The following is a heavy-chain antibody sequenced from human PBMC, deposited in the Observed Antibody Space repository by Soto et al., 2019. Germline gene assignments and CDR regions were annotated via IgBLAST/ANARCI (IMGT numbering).Heavy chain of an antibody. D-gene: IGHD3-3*01. CDR3: AKSYYDFWSGYWVY. J-gene: IGHJ4*02. CDR2: ISGSGGST. Sequence: GGSLRLSCAASGFTFSSYAMSWVRQAPGKGLEWVSAISGSGGSTYYADSVKGRFTISRDNSKNTLYLQMNSLRAEDTAVYYCAKSYYDFWSGYWVYWGQGTLVTVSS. CDR1: GFTFSSYA. V-gene: IGHV3-23*01.